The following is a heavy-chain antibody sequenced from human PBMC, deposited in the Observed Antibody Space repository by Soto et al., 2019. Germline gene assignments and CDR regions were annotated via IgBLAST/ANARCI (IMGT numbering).Heavy chain of an antibody. V-gene: IGHV5-51*01. CDR3: ASAVISDPYGMDV. CDR2: IYPGDSDT. Sequence: GESLKISCKGSGYSFTSYWIGWVRQMPGKGLEWMGIIYPGDSDTRYSPSFQGQVTISADKSISTAYLQWSSLKASDTTMYYCASAVISDPYGMDVWGQGTTVTVSS. J-gene: IGHJ6*02. CDR1: GYSFTSYW. D-gene: IGHD3-22*01.